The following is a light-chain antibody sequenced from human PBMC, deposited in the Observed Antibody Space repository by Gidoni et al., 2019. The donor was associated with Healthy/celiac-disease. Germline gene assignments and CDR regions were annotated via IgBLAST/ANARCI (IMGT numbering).Light chain of an antibody. CDR3: QQSYSTPLT. Sequence: KMPQSPSSLSASVGDRVTITCRASQSISRYLNWYQQKPGKAPKLLIYAASSLQSGVPARFSGSGSGTDFTLTISSRQPEDFATYYCQQSYSTPLTFGGGTKVEIK. J-gene: IGKJ4*01. CDR1: QSISRY. CDR2: AAS. V-gene: IGKV1-39*01.